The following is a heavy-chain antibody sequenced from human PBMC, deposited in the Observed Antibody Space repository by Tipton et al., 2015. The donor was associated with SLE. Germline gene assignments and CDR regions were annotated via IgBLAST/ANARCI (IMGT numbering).Heavy chain of an antibody. V-gene: IGHV3-30*03. Sequence: RSLRLSCAASGFTFSSYGMHWVRQAPGKGLEWVAVISYDGSNKYYADSVKGRFTISRDNSKNTLYLQMNSLRAEDTAVYYCARDGIVATITGLGYYGMDVWGQGTTVTVSS. D-gene: IGHD5-12*01. CDR3: ARDGIVATITGLGYYGMDV. CDR1: GFTFSSYG. CDR2: ISYDGSNK. J-gene: IGHJ6*02.